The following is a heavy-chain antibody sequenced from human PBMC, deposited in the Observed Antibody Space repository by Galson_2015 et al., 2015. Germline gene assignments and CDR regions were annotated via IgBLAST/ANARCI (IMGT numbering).Heavy chain of an antibody. Sequence: SLRLSCAASGFTFSSYTINWVRHAPGKGLEWVSYITSSGTLYYADSVKGRFTISRDNAKNSLYLQMNSLRADDAAVYYCARVANGYNNGRFDLWGRGTLVTVSS. J-gene: IGHJ2*01. CDR1: GFTFSSYT. CDR2: ITSSGTL. D-gene: IGHD5-24*01. CDR3: ARVANGYNNGRFDL. V-gene: IGHV3-48*01.